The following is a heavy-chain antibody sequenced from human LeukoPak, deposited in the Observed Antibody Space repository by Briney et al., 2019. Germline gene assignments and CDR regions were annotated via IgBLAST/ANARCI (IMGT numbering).Heavy chain of an antibody. J-gene: IGHJ3*02. CDR3: AALAVAGEIGDAFDI. V-gene: IGHV3-23*01. CDR2: ISGSGDST. CDR1: GFTFSNYA. D-gene: IGHD6-19*01. Sequence: PGGSLRLSCAASGFTFSNYAISWVRQAPGKGLEWVSAISGSGDSTFYADSVKGRFTISRDYSKNTLYLQMNSLRAEDTAVYYCAALAVAGEIGDAFDIWGQGTMVTVSS.